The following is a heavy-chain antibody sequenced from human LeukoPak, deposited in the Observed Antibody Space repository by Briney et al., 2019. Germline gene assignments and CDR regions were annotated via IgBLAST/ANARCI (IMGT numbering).Heavy chain of an antibody. CDR2: ITYESTT. D-gene: IGHD6-19*01. V-gene: IGHV3-69-1*01. CDR1: GFAFSDSY. Sequence: GGSLRLPCAASGFAFSDSYMSWIRQAPGKGLEWVSYITYESTTCYTDSVKGRFTISRDNAKNSLYLQMNSLRAEYTAAYYCAREISGWSGAFHIWGQGTVVTVSS. J-gene: IGHJ3*02. CDR3: AREISGWSGAFHI.